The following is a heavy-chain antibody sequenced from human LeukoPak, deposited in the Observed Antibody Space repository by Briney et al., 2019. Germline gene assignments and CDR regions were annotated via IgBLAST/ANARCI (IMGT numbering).Heavy chain of an antibody. CDR1: GFTFRSYE. CDR3: ARFGYGGKVDY. D-gene: IGHD4-23*01. CDR2: ISSSGSTI. Sequence: GGSLTLSCAASGFTFRSYEMNWVRQAPGKGLEWVSYISSSGSTIYYADSVNGRFTIPRDNAKNSLFLQMNILRAEDTAFYCCARFGYGGKVDYWGQGTLVTVSS. J-gene: IGHJ4*02. V-gene: IGHV3-48*03.